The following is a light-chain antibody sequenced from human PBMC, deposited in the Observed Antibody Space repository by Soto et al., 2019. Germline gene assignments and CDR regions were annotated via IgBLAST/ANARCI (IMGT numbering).Light chain of an antibody. Sequence: SYELTQPPSVSVSPGQTASITCSGEKLGDKYVSWYQRRPGQPPVLVIYEVTRRPSGIPERFSGSNSGNTATLTISGTQAMDEADYYCQAWVTSTYVFGSGTKVTVL. CDR1: KLGDKY. J-gene: IGLJ1*01. V-gene: IGLV3-1*01. CDR2: EVT. CDR3: QAWVTSTYV.